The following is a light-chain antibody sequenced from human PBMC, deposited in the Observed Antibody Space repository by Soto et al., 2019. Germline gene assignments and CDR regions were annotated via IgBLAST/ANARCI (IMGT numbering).Light chain of an antibody. CDR3: AAWDYSLRGWV. V-gene: IGLV1-47*01. Sequence: QPVLTQPPSASGTPGQRVTISCSGSSSNIGSNYVYWYQQLPGTAPKLLIYRNNQRPSGVPDRFSGSKSGTSASLAISGLRSEDEAEYYCAAWDYSLRGWVFGGGTKVTVL. CDR1: SSNIGSNY. J-gene: IGLJ3*02. CDR2: RNN.